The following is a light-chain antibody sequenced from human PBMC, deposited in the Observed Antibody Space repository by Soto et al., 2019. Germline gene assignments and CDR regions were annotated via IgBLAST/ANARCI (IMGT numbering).Light chain of an antibody. V-gene: IGLV8-61*01. CDR1: SGSVSTSYY. J-gene: IGLJ3*02. Sequence: QTVVTQEPSFSVSPGRTVTLTCGLSSGSVSTSYYPSWYQQTPGQAPRTLIYNTNPRSSGVPDRFSGSIVGNKAALTITGAQTDDESDYYCVLYMGSGIWVFGGGTKLTVL. CDR3: VLYMGSGIWV. CDR2: NTN.